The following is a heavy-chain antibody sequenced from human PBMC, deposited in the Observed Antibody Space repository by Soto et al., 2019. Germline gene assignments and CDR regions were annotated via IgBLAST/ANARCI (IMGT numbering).Heavy chain of an antibody. CDR1: GYTFTSYG. CDR3: ARDAFTSFMTTVIGDAFDI. V-gene: IGHV1-18*01. D-gene: IGHD4-17*01. J-gene: IGHJ3*02. Sequence: WASVKVSCKASGYTFTSYGISWVRQAPGQGLEWMGWISAYNGNTNYAQKLQGRVTMTADTSTSTAYMELRSLRSDDTAVYYCARDAFTSFMTTVIGDAFDIWGQGTMVTVSS. CDR2: ISAYNGNT.